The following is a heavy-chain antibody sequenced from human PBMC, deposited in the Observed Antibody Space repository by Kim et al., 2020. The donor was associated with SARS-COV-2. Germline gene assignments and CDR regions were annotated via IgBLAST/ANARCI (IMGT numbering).Heavy chain of an antibody. Sequence: YSPSFQGQVTISADKSISTAYLQWSSLKASDTAMYYCARRPSGYDARFDYWGQGTLVTVSS. CDR3: ARRPSGYDARFDY. D-gene: IGHD5-12*01. V-gene: IGHV5-51*01. J-gene: IGHJ4*02.